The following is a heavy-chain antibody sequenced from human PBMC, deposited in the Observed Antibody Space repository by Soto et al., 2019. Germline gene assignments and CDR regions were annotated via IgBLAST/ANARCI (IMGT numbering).Heavy chain of an antibody. CDR1: GGTFSNHA. Sequence: GASVKVSCKTGGGTFSNHALSWVRQAPGQGPEWMGGIIPLSGTTNYVQKFQGRVTITADESMTTAYMELNNLRYEDTAVYYCARGPDRSGFYFFDYWGQGTLVTVFS. J-gene: IGHJ4*02. V-gene: IGHV1-69*13. D-gene: IGHD3-22*01. CDR2: IIPLSGTT. CDR3: ARGPDRSGFYFFDY.